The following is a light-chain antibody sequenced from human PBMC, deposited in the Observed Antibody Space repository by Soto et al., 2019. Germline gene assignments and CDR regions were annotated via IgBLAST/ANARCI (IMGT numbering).Light chain of an antibody. J-gene: IGKJ2*01. CDR3: QQYGRT. V-gene: IGKV3-20*01. Sequence: ESVLTQSPGTLSLSPGKRATLSCRASQSVSSSYLAWYQQKSGQAPRLLIYGAFNRATGIPDRFSGSGSGTDFTLTISRLEPEDFAVYYCQQYGRTFGQGTKLEIK. CDR1: QSVSSSY. CDR2: GAF.